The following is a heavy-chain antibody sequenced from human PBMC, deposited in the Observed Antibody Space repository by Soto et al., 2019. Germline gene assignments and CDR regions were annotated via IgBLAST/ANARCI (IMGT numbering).Heavy chain of an antibody. CDR2: ISAYNGNT. J-gene: IGHJ3*02. CDR1: GYAFTSYG. V-gene: IGHV1-18*04. D-gene: IGHD5-18*01. CDR3: ARDQDSYGPFDI. Sequence: ASVKVSCKASGYAFTSYGISWVRQAPGQGLEWMGWISAYNGNTNYAQKLQGRVTMTTDTSTSTAYMELRSLRSDDTAVYYCARDQDSYGPFDIWGQGTMVTVSS.